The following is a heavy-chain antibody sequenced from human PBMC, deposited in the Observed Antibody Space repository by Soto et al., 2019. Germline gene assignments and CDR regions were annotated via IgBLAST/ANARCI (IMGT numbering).Heavy chain of an antibody. V-gene: IGHV3-9*01. CDR3: EKEGALCMGYFDL. CDR2: IAWDGGSR. CDR1: GFTFHNVA. J-gene: IGHJ4*02. D-gene: IGHD2-8*01. Sequence: EVQVAESGGGLVQPGRSLRLSCTASGFTFHNVAMHWVRQAPGKGLEWVSGIAWDGGSRGYAGSVKGRFTISRDNARNSLYLQMRSLRTEDTALYYCEKEGALCMGYFDLWGQGTLVIVSS.